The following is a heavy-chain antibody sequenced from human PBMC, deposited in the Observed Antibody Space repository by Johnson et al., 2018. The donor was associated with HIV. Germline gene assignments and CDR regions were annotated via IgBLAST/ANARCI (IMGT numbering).Heavy chain of an antibody. Sequence: QVQLVESGGGVVQPGRSLRLSCAASGFTFSSYGMHWVRQAPGKGLEWVAVISYDGSNKYYADSVKGRFTISRDNSKNTLYLQLNTLRAEDTAIFYCAKDLLTMGEIVVFVCWGQG. CDR2: ISYDGSNK. J-gene: IGHJ1*01. CDR3: AKDLLTMGEIVVFVC. D-gene: IGHD3-16*01. CDR1: GFTFSSYG. V-gene: IGHV3-30*18.